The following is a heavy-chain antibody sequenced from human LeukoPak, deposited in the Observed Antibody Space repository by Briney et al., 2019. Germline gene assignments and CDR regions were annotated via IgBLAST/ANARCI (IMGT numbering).Heavy chain of an antibody. CDR3: ARESNYHGSGTGWFDP. Sequence: SETLSLTCTVSSGSISTSNYYWGWVHQPPGKALEWIGNIFYSGSTYYSPSLKSRVTISVDTSKNQLSLKLSSVTAADTALYYCARESNYHGSGTGWFDPWGQGTLVTVSS. D-gene: IGHD3-10*01. CDR1: SGSISTSNYY. V-gene: IGHV4-39*07. CDR2: IFYSGST. J-gene: IGHJ5*02.